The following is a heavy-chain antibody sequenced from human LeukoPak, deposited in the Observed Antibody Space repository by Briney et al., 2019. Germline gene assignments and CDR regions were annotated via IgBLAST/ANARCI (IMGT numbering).Heavy chain of an antibody. CDR1: GFTFSSYW. D-gene: IGHD3-3*01. Sequence: QTGGSLRLSCAASGFTFSSYWMSWVRQAPGKGLEWVANIKQDGSEKYYVDSVKGRFTISRDSAKNSLYLQMNSLRAEDTAVYYCARELIFGVVIIGGPNWFDPWGQGTLVTVSS. CDR3: ARELIFGVVIIGGPNWFDP. J-gene: IGHJ5*02. CDR2: IKQDGSEK. V-gene: IGHV3-7*01.